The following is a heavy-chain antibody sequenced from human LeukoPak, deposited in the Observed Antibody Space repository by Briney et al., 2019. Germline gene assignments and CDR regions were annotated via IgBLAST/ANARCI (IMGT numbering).Heavy chain of an antibody. CDR1: GFTFSSYA. CDR2: ISGSGIST. D-gene: IGHD6-19*01. V-gene: IGHV3-23*01. J-gene: IGHJ4*02. CDR3: AKGGSSGLSSFDF. Sequence: GGSLRLSCAASGFTFSSYAMSWVRQAPGKGLEWVSAISGSGISTYYADSVKGRFTISRDNSKNTLYLQMNSLRAEDTAVYYCAKGGSSGLSSFDFWGQGTPVTVSS.